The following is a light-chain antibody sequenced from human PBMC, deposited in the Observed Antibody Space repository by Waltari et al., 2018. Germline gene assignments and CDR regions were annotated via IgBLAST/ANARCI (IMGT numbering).Light chain of an antibody. J-gene: IGLJ2*01. CDR1: SSDVGTYNY. V-gene: IGLV2-14*03. Sequence: QSAPTQPPSVSGSLGQSVTISCTGTSSDVGTYNYVSWYQQHPGKAPKLMIYGVSNRPSGVSDRFSGSKSGNTASLTISGLQAEDEADYYCCSYTTSSTWVFGGGTRLTVL. CDR2: GVS. CDR3: CSYTTSSTWV.